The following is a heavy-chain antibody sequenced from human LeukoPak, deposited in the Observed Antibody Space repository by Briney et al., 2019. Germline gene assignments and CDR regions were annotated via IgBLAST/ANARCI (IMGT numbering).Heavy chain of an antibody. D-gene: IGHD1-26*01. V-gene: IGHV4-38-2*01. CDR1: GYSMSSGYY. CDR3: ARKIVGPTHLDF. CDR2: IHHSGDT. J-gene: IGHJ4*02. Sequence: SETLSLTCAVSGYSMSSGYYWGWIRQPPGMGLEWIGSIHHSGDTYYNPSLKSRVTISVDTSQNHFSLRLTSLTAADTAVYYCARKIVGPTHLDFWGQGALVTVSS.